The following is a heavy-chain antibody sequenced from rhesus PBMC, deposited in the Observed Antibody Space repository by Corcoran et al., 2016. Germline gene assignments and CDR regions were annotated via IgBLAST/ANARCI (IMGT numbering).Heavy chain of an antibody. V-gene: IGHV4-73*01. CDR1: GGSISGYYY. Sequence: QVQLQQWGEGLVKPSETLSLTCAVYGGSISGYYYWSWIRQPPGKGLELFGYIYGNSASTNFTPSLTNRVTISKATSKTQFSLKLSSVTSADAAVYYCASDGVTQFDYWGQGVLVTVSS. D-gene: IGHD3-34*01. CDR2: IYGNSAST. J-gene: IGHJ4*01. CDR3: ASDGVTQFDY.